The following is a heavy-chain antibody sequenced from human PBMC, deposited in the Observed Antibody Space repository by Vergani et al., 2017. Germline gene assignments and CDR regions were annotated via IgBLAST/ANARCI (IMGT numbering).Heavy chain of an antibody. V-gene: IGHV1-69-2*01. Sequence: VQLVQSGAEVKKPGASVKVSCKVSGYTFTDYYMHWAQQAPGKGLEWMGLVDPEDGETIYAEKFQGRVTITADTSTDTAYMELSSLRSEDTAVYYCARARADIVVVPAADNWFDPWGQGTLVTVSS. CDR2: VDPEDGET. J-gene: IGHJ5*02. CDR3: ARARADIVVVPAADNWFDP. D-gene: IGHD2-2*01. CDR1: GYTFTDYY.